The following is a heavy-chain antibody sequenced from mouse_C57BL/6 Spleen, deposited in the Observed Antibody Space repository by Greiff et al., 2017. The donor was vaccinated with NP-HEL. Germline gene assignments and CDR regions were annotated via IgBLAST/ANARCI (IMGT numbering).Heavy chain of an antibody. D-gene: IGHD1-1*01. Sequence: ESGPGILQSSQTLSLTCSFSGFSLSTSGMGVSWIRQPSGKGLEWLAHIYWDDDKRYNPSLKSRLTISKDTSRNQVFLKITSVDTADTATYYCARSLYYGSSPAFAYWGQGTLVTVSA. CDR2: IYWDDDK. CDR1: GFSLSTSGMG. CDR3: ARSLYYGSSPAFAY. J-gene: IGHJ3*01. V-gene: IGHV8-12*01.